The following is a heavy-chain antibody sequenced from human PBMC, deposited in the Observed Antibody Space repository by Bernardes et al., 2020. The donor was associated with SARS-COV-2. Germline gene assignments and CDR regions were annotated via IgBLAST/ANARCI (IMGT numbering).Heavy chain of an antibody. D-gene: IGHD3-10*01. CDR2: ISAYHGNT. CDR3: ARAVIMVRGDLGY. J-gene: IGHJ4*02. Sequence: ASVKVSCKASGYTFTIYDISWVRQAPGHGLEWMGWISAYHGNTNYAQKLQGRVTMTTDTSTSTAYMELRSLRSDDTAVYYWARAVIMVRGDLGYWGQGTLVTVSS. CDR1: GYTFTIYD. V-gene: IGHV1-18*01.